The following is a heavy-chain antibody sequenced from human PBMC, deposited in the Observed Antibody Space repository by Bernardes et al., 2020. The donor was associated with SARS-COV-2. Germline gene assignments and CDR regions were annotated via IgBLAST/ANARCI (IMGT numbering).Heavy chain of an antibody. Sequence: SETLSLTCTVSGGSISSGGYYWSWIRQHPGKGLEWIGYIYYSGSTYYNPSLKSRVTISVDTSKNQFSLKLSSVTAADTAVYYCARVPAIFGVVSDAFDIWGQGTMVTVSS. D-gene: IGHD3-3*01. CDR1: GGSISSGGYY. J-gene: IGHJ3*02. CDR2: IYYSGST. CDR3: ARVPAIFGVVSDAFDI. V-gene: IGHV4-31*03.